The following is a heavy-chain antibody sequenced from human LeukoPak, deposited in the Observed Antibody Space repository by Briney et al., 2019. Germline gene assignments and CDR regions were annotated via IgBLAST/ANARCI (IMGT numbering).Heavy chain of an antibody. V-gene: IGHV3-48*03. CDR3: ASRNHGVTMVRGEFNY. J-gene: IGHJ4*02. CDR2: ISSSGSTI. Sequence: GGSLRLSCAASGFTFSSYEMNWVRQAPGKGLEWVSYISSSGSTICYADSVKGRFTISRDNAKNSLYLQMNSLRAEDTAVYYCASRNHGVTMVRGEFNYWGQGTLVTVSS. D-gene: IGHD3-10*01. CDR1: GFTFSSYE.